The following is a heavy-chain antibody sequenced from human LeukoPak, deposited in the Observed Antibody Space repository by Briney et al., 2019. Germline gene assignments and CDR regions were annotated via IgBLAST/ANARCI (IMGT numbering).Heavy chain of an antibody. J-gene: IGHJ5*02. V-gene: IGHV1-18*01. D-gene: IGHD6-13*01. CDR1: GESFNNYP. CDR3: ARDVGITVADSFDP. Sequence: ASVKVSCKASGESFNNYPIHWVRQAPGQGLEWMGWIHIYRGNTNYAQKFQGRVTMTTDTSTSTVYMEVRGLRSDDTAMYYCARDVGITVADSFDPWGQGTLVTVSS. CDR2: IHIYRGNT.